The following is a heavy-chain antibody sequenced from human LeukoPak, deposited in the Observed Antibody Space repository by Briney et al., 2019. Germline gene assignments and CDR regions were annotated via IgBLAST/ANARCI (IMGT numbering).Heavy chain of an antibody. CDR1: GGSISSYY. Sequence: SETLSLTCTVSGGSISSYYWSWIRQPPGKGLEWIGYIYYSGSTNYNPSLKSRVTMSVDTSKNQFSLKLSSVTAADTAVYYCARGVGATVFDYWGQGTLVTVSS. J-gene: IGHJ4*02. CDR2: IYYSGST. V-gene: IGHV4-59*12. CDR3: ARGVGATVFDY. D-gene: IGHD1-26*01.